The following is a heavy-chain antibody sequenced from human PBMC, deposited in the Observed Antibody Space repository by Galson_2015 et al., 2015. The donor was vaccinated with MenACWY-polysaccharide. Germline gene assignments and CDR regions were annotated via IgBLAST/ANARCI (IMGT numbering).Heavy chain of an antibody. CDR2: IYWDDDK. D-gene: IGHD3-3*01. CDR3: ADLAGGLGDNAGGVGPSDFDY. CDR1: GFSLSTSGVG. Sequence: PALVKPTQTLTLTCTFSGFSLSTSGVGVGWIRQPPGKALEWLALIYWDDDKRYSPSLKNRLTITKDTSKNQVVLTMTNMDPVDTATYDAADLAGGLGDNAGGVGPSDFDYWGQGTLVTVSS. V-gene: IGHV2-5*02. J-gene: IGHJ4*02.